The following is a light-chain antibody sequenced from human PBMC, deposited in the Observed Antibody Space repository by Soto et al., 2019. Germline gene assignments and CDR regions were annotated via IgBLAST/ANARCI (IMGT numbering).Light chain of an antibody. CDR3: SSYAGSKDV. V-gene: IGLV2-8*01. CDR2: EVS. CDR1: SSDVGGYNY. Sequence: QSALTQPPCASGSPGQSVTISCTGTSSDVGGYNYVSWYQQHPGKAPKLMIYEVSKRPSGVPDRFSGSKSGNTASLTVSGLQAEDEADYYCSSYAGSKDVFGGGTKLTVL. J-gene: IGLJ2*01.